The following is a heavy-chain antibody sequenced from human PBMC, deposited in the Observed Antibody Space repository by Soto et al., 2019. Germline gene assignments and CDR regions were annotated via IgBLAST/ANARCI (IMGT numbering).Heavy chain of an antibody. D-gene: IGHD5-12*01. CDR2: IIPIFATA. CDR1: GGTSNSYA. Sequence: QVQLEQSGAEVKKPGSSVKVSCRASGGTSNSYAISWVRQAPGQGLEGMGGIIPIFATANYAQKVQGRVMITADETTRTAYMDLSSLRSEDTAIYYCARGSLLYSAYDSHYYYDMDVWGQGTTVTVSS. J-gene: IGHJ6*02. CDR3: ARGSLLYSAYDSHYYYDMDV. V-gene: IGHV1-69*01.